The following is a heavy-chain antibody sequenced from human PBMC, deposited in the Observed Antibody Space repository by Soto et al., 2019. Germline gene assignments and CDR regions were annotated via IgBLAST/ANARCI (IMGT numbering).Heavy chain of an antibody. CDR2: IYYSGST. D-gene: IGHD2-2*01. J-gene: IGHJ4*02. CDR1: GGSISSGDYY. V-gene: IGHV4-30-4*01. Sequence: PSETLSLTCTVSGGSISSGDYYWSWIRQPPGKGLEWIGCIYYSGSTYYNPSLKSRVTISVDTSKNQFSLKLSSVTAADTAVYYCARVVVVPAALVYYFDYWGQGTLVTVSS. CDR3: ARVVVVPAALVYYFDY.